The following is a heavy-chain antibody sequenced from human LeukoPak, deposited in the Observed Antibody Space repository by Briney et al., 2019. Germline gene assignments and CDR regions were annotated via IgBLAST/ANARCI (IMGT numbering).Heavy chain of an antibody. V-gene: IGHV4-31*03. J-gene: IGHJ4*02. D-gene: IGHD6-13*01. CDR1: GGSISSGGYY. Sequence: SQTLSLTCTVSGGSISSGGYYWSRIRQPPGKGLEWIGYIYYSGSTYYNPSLKSRVTISVDTSKNQFSLKLSSVTAADTAVYYCARASGNGIAAAGTGFDYWGQGTLVTVSS. CDR3: ARASGNGIAAAGTGFDY. CDR2: IYYSGST.